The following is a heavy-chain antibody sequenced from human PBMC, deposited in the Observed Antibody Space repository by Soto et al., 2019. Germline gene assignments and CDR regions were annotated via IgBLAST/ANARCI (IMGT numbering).Heavy chain of an antibody. V-gene: IGHV1-3*01. CDR1: GYTFTNYA. CDR3: VRDHNWAFDY. Sequence: ASVKVSCKASGYTFTNYAMHWVRQAPGQRLEWMGWINAGNGNTKYSQKFQGRVTITRDTSASTAYMELNSLRVEDTALYYCVRDHNWAFDYWAPGTLVTVSS. CDR2: INAGNGNT. D-gene: IGHD1-20*01. J-gene: IGHJ4*02.